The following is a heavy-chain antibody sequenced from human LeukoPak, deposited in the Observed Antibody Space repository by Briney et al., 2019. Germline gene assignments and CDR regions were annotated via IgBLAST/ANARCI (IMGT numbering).Heavy chain of an antibody. CDR3: ARGGLRFLEWPKVSAFDI. Sequence: ASVKVSCKASGYTFTSHYMHWVRQAPGQGLEWMGIINPSGGSTSYAQKFQGRVTMTRDTSTSTVYMELSSLRSEDTAVYYCARGGLRFLEWPKVSAFDIWGQGTMVTVSS. CDR2: INPSGGST. J-gene: IGHJ3*02. V-gene: IGHV1-46*03. D-gene: IGHD3-3*01. CDR1: GYTFTSHY.